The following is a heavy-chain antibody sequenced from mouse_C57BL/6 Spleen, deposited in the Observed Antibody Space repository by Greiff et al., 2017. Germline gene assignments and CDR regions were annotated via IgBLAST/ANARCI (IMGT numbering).Heavy chain of an antibody. D-gene: IGHD2-3*01. V-gene: IGHV1-18*01. CDR2: INPNNGGT. CDR3: ARGVASGWLLRDYAMDY. J-gene: IGHJ4*01. Sequence: VQLQQSGPELVKPGASVKIPCKASGYTFTDYNMDWVKQSHGKSLEWIGDINPNNGGTIYNQKFKGKATLTVDKSSSTAYMELRSLTSEDTAVYYCARGVASGWLLRDYAMDYWGQGTSVTVSS. CDR1: GYTFTDYN.